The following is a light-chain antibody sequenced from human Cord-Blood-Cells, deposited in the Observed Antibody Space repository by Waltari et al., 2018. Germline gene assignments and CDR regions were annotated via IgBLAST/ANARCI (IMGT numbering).Light chain of an antibody. CDR1: QSLSSW. CDR3: QQYNSYSPVT. J-gene: IGKJ2*01. V-gene: IGKV1-5*03. CDR2: KAS. Sequence: DIQMTQSPSILSASVGDRVTITCRASQSLSSWLAWYQQKPGKAPKLLIYKASSLESGVPSRFSGSGSGTEFTLTISSLQPDDFATYYCQQYNSYSPVTFGQGTKLEIK.